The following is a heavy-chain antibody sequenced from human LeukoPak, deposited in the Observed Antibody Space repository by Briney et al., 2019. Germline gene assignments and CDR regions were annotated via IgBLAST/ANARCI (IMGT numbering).Heavy chain of an antibody. CDR3: ARAYNWNDSNDY. Sequence: PSQTLSLTCTVSGGSISSGNYFWNWIRRPAGKVLEWIGRIHTSGSTHYNPSLKSRVTISVDTSKNQFSLKLSSVTAADTAFYYCARAYNWNDSNDYWGQGTLVTVSS. V-gene: IGHV4-61*02. CDR2: IHTSGST. CDR1: GGSISSGNYF. J-gene: IGHJ4*02. D-gene: IGHD1-1*01.